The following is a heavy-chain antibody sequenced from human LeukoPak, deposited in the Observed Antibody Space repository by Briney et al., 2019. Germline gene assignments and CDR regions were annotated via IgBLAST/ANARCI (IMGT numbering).Heavy chain of an antibody. Sequence: GGSLRLSCAASGFSFSSSAMSWVRQVPGKGLEWVSGISASGGSTYYADSVRGRFTISRDNSKNTLYVQMNSLRAEDTAVYYCARDRKAVAVAGFFDYWGQGTLVTVSS. V-gene: IGHV3-23*01. D-gene: IGHD6-19*01. CDR3: ARDRKAVAVAGFFDY. CDR2: ISASGGST. J-gene: IGHJ4*02. CDR1: GFSFSSSA.